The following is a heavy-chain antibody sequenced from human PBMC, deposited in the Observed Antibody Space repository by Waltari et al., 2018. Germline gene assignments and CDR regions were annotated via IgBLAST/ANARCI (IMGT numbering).Heavy chain of an antibody. CDR3: ARGGGDGYNSEYYFDY. CDR2: IIPIFGTA. D-gene: IGHD2-21*01. J-gene: IGHJ4*02. V-gene: IGHV1-69*12. Sequence: QVQLVQSGAEVKKPGSSVKVSCKASGGTFSSYAIRWVRQAPGQGLEWMGVIIPIFGTANYAQKFQGRVTITADESTSTAYMELSSLRSEDTAVYYCARGGGDGYNSEYYFDYWGQGTLVTVSS. CDR1: GGTFSSYA.